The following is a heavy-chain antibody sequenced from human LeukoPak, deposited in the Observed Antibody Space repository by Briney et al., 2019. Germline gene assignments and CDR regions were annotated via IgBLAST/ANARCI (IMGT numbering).Heavy chain of an antibody. J-gene: IGHJ6*03. D-gene: IGHD6-19*01. CDR3: ARTGYSSGWYAYYYYYYMDV. CDR1: GGSISSNSYY. V-gene: IGHV4-39*01. Sequence: SETLSLTCAVSGGSISSNSYYWGWIRQPPGKGLEWIGSIYYSGSTYYNPSLKSRVTISVDTSKNQFSLKLSSVTAADTAVYYCARTGYSSGWYAYYYYYYMDVWGKGTTVTISS. CDR2: IYYSGST.